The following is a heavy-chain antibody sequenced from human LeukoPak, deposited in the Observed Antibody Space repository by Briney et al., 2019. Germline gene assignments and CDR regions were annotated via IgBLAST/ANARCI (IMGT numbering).Heavy chain of an antibody. J-gene: IGHJ5*02. Sequence: GGSLRLSCAASGFTFSSYAMSWVRQAPGKGLEWVSAISGSGGSTYYADSVKGRFTISRDNSRNTLYLQMNGLRAEDTAVYYCAKEHSDWYGNWFDPWGQGTLVTVSS. CDR1: GFTFSSYA. CDR2: ISGSGGST. CDR3: AKEHSDWYGNWFDP. D-gene: IGHD6-19*01. V-gene: IGHV3-23*01.